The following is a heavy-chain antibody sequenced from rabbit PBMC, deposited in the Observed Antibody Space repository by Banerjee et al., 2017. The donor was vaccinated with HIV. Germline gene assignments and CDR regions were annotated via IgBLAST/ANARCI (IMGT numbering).Heavy chain of an antibody. J-gene: IGHJ6*01. CDR2: INSSSRNV. D-gene: IGHD2-1*01. CDR3: ARGNGGGLYYGMDL. Sequence: QQQLVESGGGLVKPEGSLTLTCKASGFDLSSYYYMCWVRQAPGKGLEWIGCINSSSRNVVYASWATGRFTISKTSSTTVTLQMTSLTAADTATYLCARGNGGGLYYGMDLWGPGTLVTVS. CDR1: GFDLSSYYY. V-gene: IGHV1S45*01.